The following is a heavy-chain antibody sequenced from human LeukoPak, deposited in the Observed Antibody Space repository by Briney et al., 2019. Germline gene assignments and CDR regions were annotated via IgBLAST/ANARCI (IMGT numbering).Heavy chain of an antibody. CDR1: GGSISSSSYY. CDR3: ARDRGGSYVVDLDY. Sequence: SETLSLTCTVSGGSISSSSYYWGWIRQPPGKGLEWIGSIYYSGSTYYNPSLKSRVTISVDTSKNQFSLKLSSVTAADTAVYYCARDRGGSYVVDLDYWGQGTLVTVSS. CDR2: IYYSGST. J-gene: IGHJ4*02. V-gene: IGHV4-39*07. D-gene: IGHD1-26*01.